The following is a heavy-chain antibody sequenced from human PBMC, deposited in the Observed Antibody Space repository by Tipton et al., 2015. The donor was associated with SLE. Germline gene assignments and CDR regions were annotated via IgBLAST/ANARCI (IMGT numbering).Heavy chain of an antibody. V-gene: IGHV3-30*03. J-gene: IGHJ6*02. CDR2: ISYDGSNK. CDR1: GFTFSSYG. CDR3: ARDIGCSSTSCYGGYYYYYYGMDV. D-gene: IGHD2-2*01. Sequence: SLRLSCAASGFTFSSYGMHWVRQAPGKGLEWVAVISYDGSNKYYADSVKGRFTISRDNSKNTLYLQMNSLRAEDTAVYYCARDIGCSSTSCYGGYYYYYYGMDVWGQGTTVTVSS.